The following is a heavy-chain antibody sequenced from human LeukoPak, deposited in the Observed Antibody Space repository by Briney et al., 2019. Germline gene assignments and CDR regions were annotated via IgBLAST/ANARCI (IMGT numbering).Heavy chain of an antibody. CDR2: ITSSSSYK. Sequence: GGSLRLSCAASGFTFTSYAMNWVRQAPGKGLEWISSITSSSSYKFYADSVEGRFTISRDNSKNTLYLQMNSLRAEDTAVYYCASILLWYVYDYWGQGTLVTVSS. V-gene: IGHV3-23*01. CDR3: ASILLWYVYDY. D-gene: IGHD3-10*01. J-gene: IGHJ4*02. CDR1: GFTFTSYA.